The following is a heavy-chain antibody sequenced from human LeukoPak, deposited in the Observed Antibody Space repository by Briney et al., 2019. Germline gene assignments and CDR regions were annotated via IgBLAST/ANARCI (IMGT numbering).Heavy chain of an antibody. Sequence: SETLSLTCTVSGGSISSFYWSWIRQPPGKRLEWIGYIYATGSTNYNPSLRSRVTISVDTSKNQFSLKLTSVTAADTAVYYCARTAEYSSGWYTDSWGQGILVTVSS. CDR3: ARTAEYSSGWYTDS. J-gene: IGHJ4*02. CDR2: IYATGST. D-gene: IGHD6-19*01. V-gene: IGHV4-59*01. CDR1: GGSISSFY.